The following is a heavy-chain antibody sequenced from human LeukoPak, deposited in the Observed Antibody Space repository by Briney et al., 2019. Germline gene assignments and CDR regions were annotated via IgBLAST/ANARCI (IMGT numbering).Heavy chain of an antibody. V-gene: IGHV1-2*02. J-gene: IGHJ6*02. D-gene: IGHD3-10*01. Sequence: ASVKVSCKASGYTFTGYYMHWVRQAPGQGLEWMGWINPNSGGTNYAQKFQGRVTMTRDTSISTAYMELSRLRSDDTAVYYCARDGMVRGVIIGSYGMDVWGQGTTVIVSS. CDR2: INPNSGGT. CDR1: GYTFTGYY. CDR3: ARDGMVRGVIIGSYGMDV.